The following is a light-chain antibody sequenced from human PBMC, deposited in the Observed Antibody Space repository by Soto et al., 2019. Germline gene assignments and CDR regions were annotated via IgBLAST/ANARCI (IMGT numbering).Light chain of an antibody. J-gene: IGKJ1*01. V-gene: IGKV1-8*01. Sequence: AIRMTQSPSSLSASTGDRVTITCRASQGISSYLAWYQQRPGKAPKFLIYAASTLQSGVPSRFSGSGSGTAFTLTISCLQSEDFATSYCQHDYSYPRTFGQGTKVEIK. CDR2: AAS. CDR3: QHDYSYPRT. CDR1: QGISSY.